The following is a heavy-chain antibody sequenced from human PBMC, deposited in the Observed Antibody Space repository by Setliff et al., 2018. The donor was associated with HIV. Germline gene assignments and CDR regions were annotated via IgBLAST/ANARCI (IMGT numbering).Heavy chain of an antibody. CDR2: VNPSDGST. J-gene: IGHJ4*02. Sequence: SVKVSCKASGYTFTNYFIHWVRQAPGQGLEWMEIVNPSDGSTSNSQKFQGRVTMTRDTSTSTVYMEVNSLRSEDTAVYFCARTSSALTTRGEYYFDYWGQGTLVTVLL. CDR3: ARTSSALTTRGEYYFDY. CDR1: GYTFTNYF. V-gene: IGHV1-46*01. D-gene: IGHD4-4*01.